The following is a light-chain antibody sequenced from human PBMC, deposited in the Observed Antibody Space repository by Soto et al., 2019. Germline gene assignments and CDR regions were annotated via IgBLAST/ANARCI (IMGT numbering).Light chain of an antibody. CDR3: QQYNSYSPT. CDR1: QGINKW. CDR2: AAS. Sequence: DIQMTQSPSSVSAAVGDRVTITCRASQGINKWLAWYQQKPGKAPQLLISAASTLRSGVPSRFSGSGSETEFTLTISGLQPGDSATYYCQQYNSYSPTFGQGTKVDIK. V-gene: IGKV1D-16*01. J-gene: IGKJ1*01.